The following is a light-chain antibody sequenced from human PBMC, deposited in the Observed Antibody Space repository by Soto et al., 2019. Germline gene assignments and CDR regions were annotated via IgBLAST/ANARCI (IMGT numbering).Light chain of an antibody. CDR1: QGISSS. CDR2: GAS. CDR3: QEYHGPPFT. Sequence: DIQMTQSPSSLSASVGDTVTITCRASQGISSSLAWYQQKAGKVPDLLIYGASTLQSGVPSHFSGSGSGTDFTLTISSLQPEDVATYYCQEYHGPPFTFGPGTKVEMK. J-gene: IGKJ3*01. V-gene: IGKV1-27*01.